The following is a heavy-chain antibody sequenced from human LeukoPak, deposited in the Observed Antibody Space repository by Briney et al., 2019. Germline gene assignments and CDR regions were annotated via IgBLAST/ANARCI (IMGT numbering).Heavy chain of an antibody. CDR3: ARDDPYSGYDYDY. J-gene: IGHJ4*02. Sequence: PGESLRLSCAASGFTFNNYAINWVRQPPGKGLEWVSGISDGGTTYYADSVKGRFTISRDNAKNSLYLQMNSLRAEDTALYYCARDDPYSGYDYDYWGRGVLVTVSS. V-gene: IGHV3-20*04. D-gene: IGHD5-12*01. CDR1: GFTFNNYA. CDR2: ISDGGTT.